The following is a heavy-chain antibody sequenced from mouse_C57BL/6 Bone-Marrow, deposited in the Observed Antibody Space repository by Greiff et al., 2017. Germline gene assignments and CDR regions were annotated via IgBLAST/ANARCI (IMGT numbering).Heavy chain of an antibody. CDR2: IYPGSGST. Sequence: QVQLQQPGAELVKPGASVKMSCKASGYPFTGYWITWVKQRPGQGLEWIGDIYPGSGSTNYNEKFKSKATLTVDTSSSTAYMQLSSLTSEDSAVYYCARFLFAYWGQGTLVTVSA. CDR3: ARFLFAY. CDR1: GYPFTGYW. J-gene: IGHJ3*01. V-gene: IGHV1-55*01.